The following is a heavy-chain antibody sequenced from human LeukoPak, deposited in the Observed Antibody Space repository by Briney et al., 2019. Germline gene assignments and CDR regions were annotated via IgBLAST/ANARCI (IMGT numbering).Heavy chain of an antibody. J-gene: IGHJ4*02. CDR3: ASATRRIGRGFEY. D-gene: IGHD1-26*01. CDR2: IYHSGST. CDR1: GYSINSGYY. V-gene: IGHV4-38-2*02. Sequence: PSETLSLTCTVSGYSINSGYYWGWLRQPPGKGLEWIGSIYHSGSTYYKSFFKNRVTISVDTSKNQFSLKLSSVTAADTAVYYCASATRRIGRGFEYWGQGNLVTVSS.